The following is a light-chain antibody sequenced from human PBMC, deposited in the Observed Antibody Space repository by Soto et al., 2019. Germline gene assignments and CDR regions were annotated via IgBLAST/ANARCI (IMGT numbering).Light chain of an antibody. CDR1: TSDVGGYKY. J-gene: IGLJ3*02. V-gene: IGLV2-8*01. Sequence: QSALTQPPSASGSPGQSVTISGTGTTSDVGGYKYVSWYQQLPGKAPKVMIYEVSKRPSGVPDRFSGSKSGNTASLTVSGLQAEDEADYYCSSYAGDNSWVFGGGTKVTVL. CDR2: EVS. CDR3: SSYAGDNSWV.